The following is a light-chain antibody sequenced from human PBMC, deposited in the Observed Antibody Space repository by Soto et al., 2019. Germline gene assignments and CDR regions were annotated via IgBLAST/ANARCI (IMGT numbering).Light chain of an antibody. Sequence: EIVLTQSPGTLSLSPGERATLSCRASQSVSSSYLAWYQQKPGQAPRLLIYGTSSRATGLPDRFSGSGSGTDFTITISRLEPEDFAVYYCHQYGSLYTFGQRTKLEIK. V-gene: IGKV3-20*01. J-gene: IGKJ2*01. CDR2: GTS. CDR3: HQYGSLYT. CDR1: QSVSSSY.